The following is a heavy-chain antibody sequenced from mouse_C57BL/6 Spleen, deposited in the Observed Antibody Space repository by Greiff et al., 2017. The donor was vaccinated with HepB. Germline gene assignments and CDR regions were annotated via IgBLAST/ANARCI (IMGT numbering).Heavy chain of an antibody. J-gene: IGHJ4*01. V-gene: IGHV1-64*01. Sequence: QVQLQQPGAELVKPGASVKLSCKASGYTFTSYWMHWVKQRPGQGLEWIGMIHPTSGSTNYNEKFKSKATLTVDKSSSTAYMQLSSLTSEDSAVYYCARTPITTVVGRARDYWGQGTSVTVSA. D-gene: IGHD1-1*01. CDR1: GYTFTSYW. CDR2: IHPTSGST. CDR3: ARTPITTVVGRARDY.